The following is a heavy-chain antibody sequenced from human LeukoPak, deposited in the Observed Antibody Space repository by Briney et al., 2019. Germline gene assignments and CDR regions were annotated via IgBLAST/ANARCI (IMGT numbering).Heavy chain of an antibody. CDR1: GGTLSSYA. J-gene: IGHJ5*02. D-gene: IGHD2-2*01. Sequence: SVKVSCKASGGTLSSYAISWVRQAPGQGLEWMGRIIPILGIANYAQKFQGRVTITADKSTSTAYMELSSLRSEDTAVYYCARTPDIVVVPAAMGRFDPWGQGTLVTVSS. CDR3: ARTPDIVVVPAAMGRFDP. CDR2: IIPILGIA. V-gene: IGHV1-69*04.